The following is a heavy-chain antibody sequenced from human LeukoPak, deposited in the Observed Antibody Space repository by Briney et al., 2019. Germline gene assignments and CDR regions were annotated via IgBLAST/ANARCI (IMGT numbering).Heavy chain of an antibody. J-gene: IGHJ5*02. CDR3: ARAHGFWSCYPNYYWFDP. V-gene: IGHV4-34*01. CDR1: GGSFSGYY. Sequence: SETLSLTCAVYGGSFSGYYWSWIRRPPGKGLEWIGEINHSGSTNYNPSLKSRVTISVDTSKNQFSLKLGSVTAADTAVYYCARAHGFWSCYPNYYWFDPWGQGTLVTVSS. D-gene: IGHD3-3*01. CDR2: INHSGST.